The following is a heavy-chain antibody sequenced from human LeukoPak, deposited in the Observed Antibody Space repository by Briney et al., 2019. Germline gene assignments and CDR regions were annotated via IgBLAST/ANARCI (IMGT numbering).Heavy chain of an antibody. V-gene: IGHV1-24*01. J-gene: IGHJ3*02. D-gene: IGHD3-3*01. CDR1: GYTLTELS. CDR3: ARNAILGVAPSIGDVSVSAFDI. CDR2: FDPEDGET. Sequence: ASVKVSCKVSGYTLTELSMHWVRQAPGKGLEWMGGFDPEDGETTYAQKFQGRVTMTEDTSTDTAYMELSSLRSEDTALYYCARNAILGVAPSIGDVSVSAFDIWGQGTMVTVSS.